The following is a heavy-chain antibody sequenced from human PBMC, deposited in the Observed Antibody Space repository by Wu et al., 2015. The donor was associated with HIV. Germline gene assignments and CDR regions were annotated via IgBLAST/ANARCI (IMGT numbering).Heavy chain of an antibody. V-gene: IGHV1-18*01. D-gene: IGHD7-27*01. J-gene: IGHJ3*02. Sequence: FQGRLTMTTDTSTSTAYMDLRSLKYDDTAVYYCAREVTGDRNAFDIWGQGTMVTVSS. CDR3: AREVTGDRNAFDI.